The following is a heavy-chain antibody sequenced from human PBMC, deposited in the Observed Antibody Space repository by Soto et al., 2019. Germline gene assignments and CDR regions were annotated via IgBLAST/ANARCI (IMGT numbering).Heavy chain of an antibody. Sequence: QVQLVESGGGVVQPGRSLRLSCAASGFTFSSSGLHWVRQAPGKGLEWVAVISYDGTNKYYADSGKGRFTISRDNSKNTLYLQMNSLRAEDTAVYYCAKGGRGCYDYIDYWGQGTLVTVSS. D-gene: IGHD5-12*01. CDR2: ISYDGTNK. V-gene: IGHV3-30*18. CDR3: AKGGRGCYDYIDY. J-gene: IGHJ4*02. CDR1: GFTFSSSG.